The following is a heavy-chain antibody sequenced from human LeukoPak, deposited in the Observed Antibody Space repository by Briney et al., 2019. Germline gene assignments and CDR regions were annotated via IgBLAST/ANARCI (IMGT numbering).Heavy chain of an antibody. CDR3: AKGKDTLNPYWYFDV. CDR2: INWSGVST. CDR1: GFSFDDYA. V-gene: IGHV3-20*04. Sequence: GGSLRLSCAASGFSFDDYAMSWVRQAPGKGLEWVSGINWSGVSTGYADSVKGRFTISRDNTKNSLFLQLNSLRAEDTAFYYCAKGKDTLNPYWYFDVWGRGTLFSVSS. D-gene: IGHD5-18*01. J-gene: IGHJ2*01.